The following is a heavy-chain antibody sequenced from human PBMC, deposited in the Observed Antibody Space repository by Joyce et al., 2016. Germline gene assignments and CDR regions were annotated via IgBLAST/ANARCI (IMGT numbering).Heavy chain of an antibody. V-gene: IGHV3-21*02. J-gene: IGHJ6*02. Sequence: EVQLVESGGGLVRPGGYLEISCAASGLTYSTSSMSWLRQSPGKGLEWISAISRDSAFIFYAASVRGRFTVSRDNAKNSLYLQMNSLRVEDTAVYFCARGGKAYDYSMDVWGQGTTVTVSS. CDR1: GLTYSTSS. CDR3: ARGGKAYDYSMDV. CDR2: ISRDSAFI.